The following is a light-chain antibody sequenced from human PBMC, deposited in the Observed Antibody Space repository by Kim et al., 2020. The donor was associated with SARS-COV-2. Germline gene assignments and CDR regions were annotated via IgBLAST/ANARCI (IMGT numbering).Light chain of an antibody. CDR1: QTIVAW. CDR2: EAS. Sequence: SVGDRVSITGRSSQTIVAWLACYQQKPGEAPKLLIHEASSLESGVPSRFSGSGSGTEFTLTISSLQPDDFATYFCQQYIGYPRTFGQGTKVDIK. J-gene: IGKJ1*01. CDR3: QQYIGYPRT. V-gene: IGKV1-5*03.